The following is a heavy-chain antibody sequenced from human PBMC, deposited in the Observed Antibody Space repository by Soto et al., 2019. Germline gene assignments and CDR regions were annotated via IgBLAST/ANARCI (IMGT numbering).Heavy chain of an antibody. V-gene: IGHV1-18*01. D-gene: IGHD4-17*01. CDR1: GYTFTSYG. J-gene: IGHJ4*02. CDR2: ISAYNGNT. CDR3: ARDKFNYGDYKAFDY. Sequence: ASVKVSCKASGYTFTSYGISWVRQAPGQGLEWMGWISAYNGNTNYAQKLQGRVTMTTDTSTSTAYMELRSLRSDDTAVYYCARDKFNYGDYKAFDYWGQGTLVTVS.